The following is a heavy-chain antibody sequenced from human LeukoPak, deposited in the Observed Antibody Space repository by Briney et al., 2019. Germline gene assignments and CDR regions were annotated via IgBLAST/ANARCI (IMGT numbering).Heavy chain of an antibody. V-gene: IGHV1-46*03. J-gene: IGHJ4*02. Sequence: GASVKVSCKASGYTFTTYYMHWVRQAPGQGLEWMGIINPSGGSTSYAQKFQGRVTMTRDTSTSTVYMALSSLRSEDTAVYYCARDLSPVNYDILTGYYIMDFWGQGTLATVSS. D-gene: IGHD3-9*01. CDR1: GYTFTTYY. CDR3: ARDLSPVNYDILTGYYIMDF. CDR2: INPSGGST.